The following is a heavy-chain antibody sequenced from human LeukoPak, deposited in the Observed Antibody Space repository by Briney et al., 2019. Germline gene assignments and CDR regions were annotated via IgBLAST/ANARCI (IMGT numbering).Heavy chain of an antibody. CDR1: GFTFSSYA. V-gene: IGHV3-23*01. D-gene: IGHD6-19*01. Sequence: GGSLRLSCAASGFTFSSYAMSWVRQAPGKGLEWVAAICGSGGSTYYADSVKGRFTISRDNSKNTLYLQMNSLRAEDTAVYYCAKEGEQWLVPGNYFDYRGQGTLVTVSS. J-gene: IGHJ4*02. CDR2: ICGSGGST. CDR3: AKEGEQWLVPGNYFDY.